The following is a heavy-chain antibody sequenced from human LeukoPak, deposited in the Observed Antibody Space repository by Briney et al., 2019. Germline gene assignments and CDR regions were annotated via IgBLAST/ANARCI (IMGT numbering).Heavy chain of an antibody. CDR2: IKQDGSEE. Sequence: GGSLRLSCAASGFTFSSYWMSWVRQAPGKGLEWVANIKQDGSEEYYVDSVKGRFTISRDNAKNSLYLQMNSLRAEDTAVYYCARDSLTYYYDSSGPTDYWGQGTLVTVSS. V-gene: IGHV3-7*01. CDR1: GFTFSSYW. D-gene: IGHD3-22*01. J-gene: IGHJ4*02. CDR3: ARDSLTYYYDSSGPTDY.